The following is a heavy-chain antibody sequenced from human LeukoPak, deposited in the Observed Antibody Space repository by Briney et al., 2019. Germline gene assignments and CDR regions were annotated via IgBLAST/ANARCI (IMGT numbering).Heavy chain of an antibody. V-gene: IGHV1-2*02. CDR3: ASTIVYYFDY. Sequence: ASVKGSCKASGYSFTGYFIHWVRQAPGHGLEWMGWINPNSGGTNYAQKFQGRVTMTRDTSTSTAYMELSRLRSDDTAVYYCASTIVYYFDYWGQGTLVTVSS. J-gene: IGHJ4*02. D-gene: IGHD5/OR15-5a*01. CDR2: INPNSGGT. CDR1: GYSFTGYF.